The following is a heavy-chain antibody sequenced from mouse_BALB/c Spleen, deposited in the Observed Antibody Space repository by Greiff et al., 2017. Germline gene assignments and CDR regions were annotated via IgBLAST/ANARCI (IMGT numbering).Heavy chain of an antibody. Sequence: EVKLVESGGGLVQPGGSRKLSCAASGFTFSSFGMHWVRQAPEKGLEWVAYISSGSSTIYYADTVKGRFTISRDNPKNTLFLQMTSLRSEDTAMYYCARGVKNAMDYWGQGTSVTVSS. CDR3: ARGVKNAMDY. V-gene: IGHV5-17*02. J-gene: IGHJ4*01. CDR2: ISSGSSTI. CDR1: GFTFSSFG.